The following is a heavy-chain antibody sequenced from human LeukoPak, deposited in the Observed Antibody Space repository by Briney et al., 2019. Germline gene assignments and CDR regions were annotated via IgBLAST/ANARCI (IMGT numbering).Heavy chain of an antibody. V-gene: IGHV5-51*01. D-gene: IGHD5-18*01. CDR1: GYNFINYW. CDR3: ARGNSGYSYGFDY. J-gene: IGHJ4*02. CDR2: IYPGDSET. Sequence: GESLKISCKGSGYNFINYWIGWVRQMPGKGLEWLGIIYPGDSETRYSPSFQGHVTIPADKSVKNAYLHWSSLKASDTAMYYCARGNSGYSYGFDYWGQGTLVTVSS.